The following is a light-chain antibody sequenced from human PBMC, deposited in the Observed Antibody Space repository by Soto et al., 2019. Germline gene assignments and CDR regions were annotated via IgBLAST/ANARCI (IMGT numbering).Light chain of an antibody. CDR2: DVS. Sequence: QSALTQPASVSGSPGQSITISCTGTSSDVGGYNYVSWYQQHPGKAPKLMIYDVSNRPSGVSNRFSGSKSGNTASLTISGLQADHEADYYCSSYTSSSTLVFGTGTKLTVL. J-gene: IGLJ1*01. CDR3: SSYTSSSTLV. V-gene: IGLV2-14*01. CDR1: SSDVGGYNY.